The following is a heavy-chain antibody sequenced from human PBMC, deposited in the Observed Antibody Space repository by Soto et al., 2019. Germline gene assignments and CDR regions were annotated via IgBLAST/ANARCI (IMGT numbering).Heavy chain of an antibody. D-gene: IGHD4-17*01. CDR1: GGSISSYY. Sequence: SETLSLTCTVSGGSISSYYWSWIRQPPGKGLEWIGYIYYSGSTNYNPSLKSRVTISVDTSKNQFSLKLSSVTAADTAVYYCARVRRDYGENWFDPWGQGTLVTVSS. V-gene: IGHV4-59*01. J-gene: IGHJ5*02. CDR3: ARVRRDYGENWFDP. CDR2: IYYSGST.